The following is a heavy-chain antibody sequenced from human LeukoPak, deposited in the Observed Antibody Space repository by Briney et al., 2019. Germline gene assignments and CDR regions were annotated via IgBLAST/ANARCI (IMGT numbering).Heavy chain of an antibody. CDR2: IYYSGST. CDR3: ATLRLSGSYSGTFDY. J-gene: IGHJ4*02. D-gene: IGHD1-26*01. CDR1: GGSIRSYY. V-gene: IGHV4-59*12. Sequence: PSETLSLTCTVSGGSIRSYYWSWIRQSPGKGLEWIGYIYYSGSTNYNPSLKSRVTISVDTSKNQFSLKLSSVTAADTAVYYCATLRLSGSYSGTFDYWGQGTLVTVSS.